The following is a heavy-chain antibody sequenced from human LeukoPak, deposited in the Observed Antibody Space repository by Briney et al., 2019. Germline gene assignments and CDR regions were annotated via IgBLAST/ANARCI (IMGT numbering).Heavy chain of an antibody. CDR1: GFTFSSYA. CDR2: ITGSGAVT. CDR3: AKDSPLIGEAIRWGRNVFDG. J-gene: IGHJ3*01. Sequence: GGSLRLSCAASGFTFSSYAMSWVRQAPGKGLAWVSTITGSGAVTYYADSVEGRFTISRDNSKKTLYLHMNSLRAEDTAVYYVAKDSPLIGEAIRWGRNVFDGGGKGQWSPSLQ. D-gene: IGHD3-16*01. V-gene: IGHV3-23*01.